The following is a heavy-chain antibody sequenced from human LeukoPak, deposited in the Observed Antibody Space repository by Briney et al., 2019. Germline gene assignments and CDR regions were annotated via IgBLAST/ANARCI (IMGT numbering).Heavy chain of an antibody. J-gene: IGHJ4*02. CDR2: IIPIFGTA. CDR3: ARDLFAGDPDY. D-gene: IGHD2-21*02. V-gene: IGHV1-69*13. Sequence: ASVKVSCKASGGTFSSYAISWVRPAPGQGLEWMGGIIPIFGTANYAQKFQGRVTITADESTSTAYMELSSLRSEDTAVYYCARDLFAGDPDYWGQGTLVTVSS. CDR1: GGTFSSYA.